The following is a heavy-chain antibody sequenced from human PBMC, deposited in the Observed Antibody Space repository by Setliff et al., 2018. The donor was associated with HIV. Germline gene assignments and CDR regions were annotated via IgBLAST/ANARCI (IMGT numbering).Heavy chain of an antibody. CDR2: IYTSGST. J-gene: IGHJ4*02. CDR3: AREGQIAARALDY. V-gene: IGHV4-61*02. D-gene: IGHD6-6*01. Sequence: SETLSLTCTVSGGSISSGSYYWSWIRQPAGKGLEWIGRIYTSGSTNYNPSLKSRVTISVDTSKNQFSLKLSSVTAADTGVYYCAREGQIAARALDYWGQGTLVTVSS. CDR1: GGSISSGSYY.